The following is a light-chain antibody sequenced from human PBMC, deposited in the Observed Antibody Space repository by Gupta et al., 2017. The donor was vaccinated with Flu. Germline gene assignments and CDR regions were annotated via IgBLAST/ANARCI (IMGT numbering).Light chain of an antibody. Sequence: EIELTQSPGTLSFSPGERATLSCRASQSVSRSYLAWYQHKPGQAPRLLIYGASSRATGVPDRFTGSGSGTDFTLTISRLEPEDFAVYYCQQYGSSPKYSFGQGTKLEIK. CDR2: GAS. CDR1: QSVSRSY. J-gene: IGKJ2*01. V-gene: IGKV3-20*01. CDR3: QQYGSSPKYS.